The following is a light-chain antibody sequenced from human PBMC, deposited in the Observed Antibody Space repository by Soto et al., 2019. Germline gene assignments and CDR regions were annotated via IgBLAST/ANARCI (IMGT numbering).Light chain of an antibody. CDR3: SSYAGIGLV. V-gene: IGLV2-8*01. CDR1: SSDVGGYNY. CDR2: EVT. J-gene: IGLJ2*01. Sequence: QSALTQPPSASGSPGQSVTIACTGTSSDVGGYNYVSWYQQHPGKAPKLLIYEVTKRPSGVPDRFSGSKSGNTASLAVSGLQAEDEADSYCSSYAGIGLVFGGGTKLTVL.